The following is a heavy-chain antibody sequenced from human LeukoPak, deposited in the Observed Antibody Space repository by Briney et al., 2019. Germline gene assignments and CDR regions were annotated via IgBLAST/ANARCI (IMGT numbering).Heavy chain of an antibody. CDR2: ISYDGSSK. CDR3: ARARSSYGYGDAFDI. J-gene: IGHJ3*02. Sequence: GGSLRLSCAASGFTFSTYAMHWVRQAPGKGREWVAVISYDGSSKYYADSVKGRFTISRDNSKNTLYLQMNSLRAEDTAVYYCARARSSYGYGDAFDIWGQGTMVTVSS. V-gene: IGHV3-30*04. D-gene: IGHD5-18*01. CDR1: GFTFSTYA.